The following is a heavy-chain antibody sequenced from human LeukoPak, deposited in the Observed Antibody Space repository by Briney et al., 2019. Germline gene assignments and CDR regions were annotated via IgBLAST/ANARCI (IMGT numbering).Heavy chain of an antibody. D-gene: IGHD6-19*01. CDR3: AREASSGWYFGY. V-gene: IGHV1-69*04. Sequence: ASVKVSCKASGYTFTSYGISWVRQAPGQGPEWMGRIIPILGIANYAQKFQGRVTITADKSTSTAYMELSSLRSEDTAVYYCAREASSGWYFGYWGQGTLVTVSS. CDR2: IIPILGIA. CDR1: GYTFTSYG. J-gene: IGHJ4*02.